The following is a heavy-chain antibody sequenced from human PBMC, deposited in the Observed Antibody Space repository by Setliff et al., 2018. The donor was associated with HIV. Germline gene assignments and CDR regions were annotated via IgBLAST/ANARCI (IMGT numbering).Heavy chain of an antibody. V-gene: IGHV1-69*08. CDR2: IIPIFGTP. D-gene: IGHD6-19*01. CDR3: ATVSHTNVAAHDAFDI. Sequence: ASVKVSCKTSGGTFSTYTIAWVRQAPGQGLEWMGRIIPIFGTPNYAQKFQGRVTMTADTSTDTAYMELSSLRSEDTAVYYCATVSHTNVAAHDAFDIWGQGTMVTVSS. J-gene: IGHJ3*02. CDR1: GGTFSTYT.